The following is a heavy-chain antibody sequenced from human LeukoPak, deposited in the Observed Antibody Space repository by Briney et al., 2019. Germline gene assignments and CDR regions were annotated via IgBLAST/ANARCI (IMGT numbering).Heavy chain of an antibody. CDR2: VIPILGIA. V-gene: IGHV1-69*04. CDR3: ASGTGTTWEYWFDP. D-gene: IGHD1-1*01. CDR1: GGTFSSYA. J-gene: IGHJ5*02. Sequence: SVKVSCKASGGTFSSYAISWVRQAPGQGLEWMGRVIPILGIANYAQKFQGRVTITADKSTSTAYMELSSLRSEDTAVYYCASGTGTTWEYWFDPWGQGTLVTVSS.